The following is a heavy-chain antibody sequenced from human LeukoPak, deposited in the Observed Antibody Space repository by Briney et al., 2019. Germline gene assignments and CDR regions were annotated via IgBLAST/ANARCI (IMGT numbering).Heavy chain of an antibody. J-gene: IGHJ6*02. Sequence: KASETLSLTCAVYGVSFSGYYWSWIRQPPGKGLEWIGEINHSGSTNYNPSLKSRVTISVDTSKNQFSLKLSSVTAADTAVYYCARGRAYYDILTGYPRSYYYYGMDVWGQGTTVTVSS. CDR1: GVSFSGYY. CDR3: ARGRAYYDILTGYPRSYYYYGMDV. V-gene: IGHV4-34*01. D-gene: IGHD3-9*01. CDR2: INHSGST.